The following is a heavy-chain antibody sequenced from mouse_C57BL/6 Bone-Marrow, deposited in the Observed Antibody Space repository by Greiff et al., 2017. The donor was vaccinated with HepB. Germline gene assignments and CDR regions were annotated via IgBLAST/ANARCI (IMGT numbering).Heavy chain of an antibody. D-gene: IGHD2-3*01. CDR3: AREGLLRDFDY. V-gene: IGHV3-5*01. CDR2: IYYSGTI. Sequence: DVQLQESGPGLVKPSQTVFLTCTVTGISITTGNYRWSWIRQFPGNKLEWIGYIYYSGTITYNPSLTSRTTITRDTPKNQFFLEMNSLTAEDTATYYCAREGLLRDFDYWGQGTTLTVSS. CDR1: GISITTGNYR. J-gene: IGHJ2*01.